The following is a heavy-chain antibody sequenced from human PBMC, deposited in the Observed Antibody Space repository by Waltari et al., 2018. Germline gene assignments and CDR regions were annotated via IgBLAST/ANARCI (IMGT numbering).Heavy chain of an antibody. V-gene: IGHV5-51*01. CDR2: IYPGDSDT. D-gene: IGHD3-10*01. CDR1: GYSFTSYW. J-gene: IGHJ6*02. CDR3: ARQSPYYYGSGSYYKGYYYYGMDV. Sequence: EVQLVQSGAEVKKPGESLKISCKGSGYSFTSYWIGWVRQMPGKGLEWMGIIYPGDSDTRYSPSFQGQVTISADKSISTAYLQWSSLKASDTAMYYCARQSPYYYGSGSYYKGYYYYGMDVWGQGTTVTVSS.